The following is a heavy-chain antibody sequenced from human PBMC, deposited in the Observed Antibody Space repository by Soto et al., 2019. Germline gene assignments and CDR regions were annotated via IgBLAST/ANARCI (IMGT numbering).Heavy chain of an antibody. CDR2: ISRDGGTK. D-gene: IGHD2-8*02. V-gene: IGHV3-30*03. CDR3: TGEVASGY. Sequence: QVQLVESGGGVVQPGRSLRLSCAVSGFTVSTYGMHWVRQAPGKGLEWVAVISRDGGTKYYADSVTGRFTISRDNSRNTLFLEMTSLSGAEMAVYYCTGEVASGYWGQGTLVTVSS. CDR1: GFTVSTYG. J-gene: IGHJ1*01.